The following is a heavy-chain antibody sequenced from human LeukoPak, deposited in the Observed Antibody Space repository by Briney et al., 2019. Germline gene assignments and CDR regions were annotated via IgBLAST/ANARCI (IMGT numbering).Heavy chain of an antibody. V-gene: IGHV1-18*01. CDR3: ARTNLDCKNGVCYDY. D-gene: IGHD2-8*01. Sequence: GASVKVSCKASGGTFITYAIVWVRQAPGQGLEWMCWIRAYSGHTYYPQKLQGRGTVTTDTSTSTAYMELRSLRSDDTAVYYCARTNLDCKNGVCYDYWGQGTQVTVSS. J-gene: IGHJ4*02. CDR1: GGTFITYA. CDR2: IRAYSGHT.